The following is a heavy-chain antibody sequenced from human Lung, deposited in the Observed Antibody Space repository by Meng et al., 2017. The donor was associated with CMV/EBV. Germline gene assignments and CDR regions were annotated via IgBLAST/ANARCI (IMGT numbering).Heavy chain of an antibody. V-gene: IGHV4-30-4*08. D-gene: IGHD3-22*01. CDR1: GGSISSGDYY. CDR3: ASLRVAKTYYYDSSGYIDY. J-gene: IGHJ4*02. CDR2: IYYSGST. Sequence: LXCTVSGGSISSGDYYWSWIRQPPGKGLEWIGYIYYSGSTYYNPSLKSRVTISVDTSKNQFSLKLSSVTAADTAVYYCASLRVAKTYYYDSSGYIDYWGQGTLDTVSS.